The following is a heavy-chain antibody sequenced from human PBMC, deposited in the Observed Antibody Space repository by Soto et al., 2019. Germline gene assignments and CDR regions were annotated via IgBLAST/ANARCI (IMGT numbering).Heavy chain of an antibody. J-gene: IGHJ4*02. D-gene: IGHD5-12*01. V-gene: IGHV3-74*01. CDR2: LNGDSST. CDR1: GFTFNTYW. Sequence: TGGSLRLSCAASGFTFNTYWMHWVRQAPGKGLIWVSRLNGDSSTYYADSVKGRFTISRDNSKNTLYVQKNSLRAEDTAVYYCAKAISGYNAPLDHWGQGTRSPSPQ. CDR3: AKAISGYNAPLDH.